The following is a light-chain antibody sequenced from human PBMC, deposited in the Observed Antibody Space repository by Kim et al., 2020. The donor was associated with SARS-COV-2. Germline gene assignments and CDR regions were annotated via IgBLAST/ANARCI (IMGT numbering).Light chain of an antibody. Sequence: QSALTQPASVSGSPGQSITISCTGTSNDVGIYNSVSWYQQHPGKAPKVMIYGVSKRPSGVSDRFSGSKSGNTASLTISGLQAEDEADYYCSSYTSSSTYVFGSGTKVTVL. CDR1: SNDVGIYNS. CDR3: SSYTSSSTYV. CDR2: GVS. V-gene: IGLV2-14*01. J-gene: IGLJ1*01.